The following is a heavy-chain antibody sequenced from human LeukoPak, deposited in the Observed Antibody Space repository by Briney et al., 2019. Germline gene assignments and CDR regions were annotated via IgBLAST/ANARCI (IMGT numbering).Heavy chain of an antibody. D-gene: IGHD2-15*01. J-gene: IGHJ4*02. CDR3: ASCRLGPIDY. Sequence: SETLSLTCTDSGGSISSGGYYWSWIRQHPGKGLEWIGYIYYSGSTYYNPSLKSRVTISVDTSKNQFSLKLSSVTAADTAVYYCASCRLGPIDYWGQGTLVTVSS. V-gene: IGHV4-31*03. CDR1: GGSISSGGYY. CDR2: IYYSGST.